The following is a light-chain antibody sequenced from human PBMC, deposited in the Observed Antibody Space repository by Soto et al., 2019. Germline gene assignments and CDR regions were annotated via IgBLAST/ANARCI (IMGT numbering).Light chain of an antibody. Sequence: IVMTQSPATLSVSPGERVTLSCRASQSIKNNLAWYQQKPGQAPRLLIYGASTRATGVPARFSGCGSGLEFTLTISSRQSEDAALYYCHQYNNWPPLTFGGGTRVEIK. CDR1: QSIKNN. V-gene: IGKV3-15*01. CDR3: HQYNNWPPLT. CDR2: GAS. J-gene: IGKJ4*01.